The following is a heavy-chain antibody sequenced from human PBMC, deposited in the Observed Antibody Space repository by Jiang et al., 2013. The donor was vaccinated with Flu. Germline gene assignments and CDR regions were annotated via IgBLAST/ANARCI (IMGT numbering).Heavy chain of an antibody. CDR1: GGSISSSNW. CDR2: IYHSGST. J-gene: IGHJ6*03. Sequence: GPGLVKPLGTLSLTCAVSGGSISSSNWWSWVRQPPGKGLEWIGEIYHSGSTNYNPSLKSRVTISVDKSKNQFSLKLSSVTAADTAVYYCARAYGDYVLGYYYYYYMDVWGKGTTVTVSS. CDR3: ARAYGDYVLGYYYYYYMDV. D-gene: IGHD4-17*01. V-gene: IGHV4-4*02.